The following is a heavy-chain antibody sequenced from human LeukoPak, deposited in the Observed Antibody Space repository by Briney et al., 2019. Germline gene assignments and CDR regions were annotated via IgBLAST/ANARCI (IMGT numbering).Heavy chain of an antibody. CDR2: MNPNSGNT. D-gene: IGHD3-16*01. J-gene: IGHJ4*02. CDR3: ARGLGLPEGDGLSL. CDR1: GYTFTSDD. V-gene: IGHV1-8*03. Sequence: ASVKVSCKXSGYTFTSDDINWVRQATGQGLEWMGWMNPNSGNTGYAQKFQGRVTITRNTSISTAYMELSSLRSEDTAVYYCARGLGLPEGDGLSLWGQGTLVTVSS.